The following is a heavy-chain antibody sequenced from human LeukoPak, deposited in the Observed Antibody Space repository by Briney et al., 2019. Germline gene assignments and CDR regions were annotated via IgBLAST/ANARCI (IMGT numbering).Heavy chain of an antibody. CDR3: ARAKMPGIQTAGRVNYFDS. Sequence: GGSLRLSCAASEFTFSSYDMYWVRQATGKGLEWVSTIDTAGNAWYPDSVKGRFTISRENAKNSLNLQMNSLRVGDTAVYYCARAKMPGIQTAGRVNYFDSWGQGTLVTVSS. J-gene: IGHJ4*02. D-gene: IGHD6-13*01. CDR1: EFTFSSYD. CDR2: IDTAGNA. V-gene: IGHV3-13*01.